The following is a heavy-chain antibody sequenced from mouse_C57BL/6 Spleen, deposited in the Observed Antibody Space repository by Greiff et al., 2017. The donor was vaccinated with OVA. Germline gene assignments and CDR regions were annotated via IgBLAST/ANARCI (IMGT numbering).Heavy chain of an antibody. J-gene: IGHJ4*01. D-gene: IGHD1-1*02. CDR2: INPNYGTT. CDR3: ARLGGGSYDYAMDY. V-gene: IGHV1-39*01. CDR1: GYSFTDYN. Sequence: VQLKESGPELVKPGASVKISCKASGYSFTDYNMNWVKQSNGKSLEWIGVINPNYGTTSYNQKFKGKATLTVDQSSSTAYMQLNSLTSEDSAVYYCARLGGGSYDYAMDYWGQGTSVTVSS.